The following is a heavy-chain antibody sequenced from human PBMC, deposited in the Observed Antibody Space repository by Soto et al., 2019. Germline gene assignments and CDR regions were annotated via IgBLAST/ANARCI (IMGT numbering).Heavy chain of an antibody. CDR2: ISYDGSNK. CDR3: AKAHDY. CDR1: GFTFSTYG. Sequence: RRLSCAASGFTFSTYGMHWVRQAPGKGLEWVAVISYDGSNKYYADSVKGRFTISRDNSKNTLYLQMNSLRAEDTAVYYCAKAHDYWGQGTLVTVSS. J-gene: IGHJ4*02. V-gene: IGHV3-30*18.